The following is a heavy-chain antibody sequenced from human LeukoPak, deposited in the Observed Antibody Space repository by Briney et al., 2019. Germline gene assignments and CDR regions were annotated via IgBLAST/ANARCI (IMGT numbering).Heavy chain of an antibody. CDR1: GFTFSSYA. CDR3: AKRIGGVNSFDH. V-gene: IGHV3-23*01. Sequence: QSGGSLRLSCAGSGFTFSSYAMSWVRQAPGKGLEWVSVISGSSDTTYYADSVKGRFIISRDNSKNTLYLQMNSLRAEDTAVHYCAKRIGGVNSFDHWGQGTLVTVSS. CDR2: ISGSSDTT. J-gene: IGHJ4*02. D-gene: IGHD3-16*01.